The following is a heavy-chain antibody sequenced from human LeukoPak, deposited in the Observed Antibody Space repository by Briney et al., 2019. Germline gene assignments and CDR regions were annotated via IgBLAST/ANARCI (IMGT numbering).Heavy chain of an antibody. CDR1: GFPFSNAW. Sequence: PGGSLRLSCAASGFPFSNAWMSWVRQAPGKGLEWVSAISGSGGSTYYADSVKGRFTISRDNSKNTLYLQMNSLRAEDTAVYYCAKDRDVFLWFGELSGRYAFDIWGQGTMVTVSS. CDR3: AKDRDVFLWFGELSGRYAFDI. V-gene: IGHV3-23*01. D-gene: IGHD3-10*01. J-gene: IGHJ3*02. CDR2: ISGSGGST.